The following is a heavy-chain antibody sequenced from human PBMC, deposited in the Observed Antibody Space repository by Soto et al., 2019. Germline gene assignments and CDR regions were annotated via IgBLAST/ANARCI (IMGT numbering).Heavy chain of an antibody. CDR3: ASNPDNTVITVDY. J-gene: IGHJ4*02. CDR1: GFTFSSYG. D-gene: IGHD1-20*01. CDR2: ISSSSSTI. Sequence: GGSLRLSCAASGFTFSSYGMHWVRQAPGKGLEWVSYISSSSSTIYYADSVKGRFTISRDNAKNSLYLQMNSLRAEDTAVYYCASNPDNTVITVDYWGQGTLVTVSS. V-gene: IGHV3-48*01.